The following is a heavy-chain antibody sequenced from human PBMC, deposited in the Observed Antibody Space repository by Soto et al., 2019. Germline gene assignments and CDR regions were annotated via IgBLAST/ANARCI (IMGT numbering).Heavy chain of an antibody. D-gene: IGHD1-26*01. CDR2: ISGSGGST. CDR1: GFTFSSYA. J-gene: IGHJ4*02. V-gene: IGHV3-23*01. Sequence: GGSLRLSCAASGFTFSSYAMSWVRQAPGKGLEWVSAISGSGGSTYYADSVKGRFTISRDNSKNTLYLQMNSLRAEDTAVYYCAKAKGQYSGSYYFDYWGQGTLVTVSS. CDR3: AKAKGQYSGSYYFDY.